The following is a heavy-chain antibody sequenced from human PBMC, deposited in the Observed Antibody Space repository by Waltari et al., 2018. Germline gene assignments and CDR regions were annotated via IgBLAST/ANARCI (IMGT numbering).Heavy chain of an antibody. Sequence: QVQLQESGPGLVKPSETLSLTCAVSGYSISSGYYWGWIRQPPGKGLEWIGRIYHSGSTYYNPSLKSRVTISVDTSKNQFSLKLSSVTAADTAVYYWARDHQGGYDRTFDYWGQGTLVTVSS. CDR2: IYHSGST. V-gene: IGHV4-38-2*02. CDR1: GYSISSGYY. CDR3: ARDHQGGYDRTFDY. D-gene: IGHD5-12*01. J-gene: IGHJ4*02.